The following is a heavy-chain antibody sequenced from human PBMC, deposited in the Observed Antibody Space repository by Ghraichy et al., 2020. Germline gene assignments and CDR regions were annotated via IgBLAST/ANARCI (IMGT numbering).Heavy chain of an antibody. CDR3: TRLVEWELSEDY. J-gene: IGHJ4*02. V-gene: IGHV3-73*01. CDR1: GFTFSGSA. Sequence: GGSLRLSCAASGFTFSGSAMHWVRQASGKGLEWVGRIRNKANSHATAYAASVKGRFTISRDDSKNTAYLQMNSLKTEDTAVYYCTRLVEWELSEDYWGQGTLVTVSS. D-gene: IGHD1-26*01. CDR2: IRNKANSHAT.